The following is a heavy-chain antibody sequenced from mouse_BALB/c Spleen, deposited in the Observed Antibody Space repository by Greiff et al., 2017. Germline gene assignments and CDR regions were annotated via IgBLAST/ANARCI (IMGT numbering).Heavy chain of an antibody. J-gene: IGHJ4*01. CDR3: ARDGGDYASTGFYAMDY. D-gene: IGHD4-1*02. CDR2: IWAGGST. CDR1: GFSLTRYG. V-gene: IGHV2-9*02. Sequence: VQLQQSGPGLVAPSQSLSITCTVSGFSLTRYGVHWVRQPPGKGLEWLGVIWAGGSTNYNSALMSRLSISKDNSKSQVFLKMNSLQTDDTAMYYCARDGGDYASTGFYAMDYWGQGTSVTVSS.